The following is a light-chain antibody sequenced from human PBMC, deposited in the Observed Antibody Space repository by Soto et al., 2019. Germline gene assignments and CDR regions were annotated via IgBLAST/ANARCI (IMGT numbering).Light chain of an antibody. Sequence: DIQMTQSPSSLSASVGDRVTITCRASQTIIFYLNWYQQKPGQAPRLLIYAASNLQSGVPSRFSGSGSGTEFPLTISSLQPEDFATYFCQQSYTTPVYTFGQGTRLEIK. CDR3: QQSYTTPVYT. J-gene: IGKJ5*01. V-gene: IGKV1-39*01. CDR2: AAS. CDR1: QTIIFY.